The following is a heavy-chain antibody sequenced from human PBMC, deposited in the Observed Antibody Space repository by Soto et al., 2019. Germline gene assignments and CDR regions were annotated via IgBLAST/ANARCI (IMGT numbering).Heavy chain of an antibody. D-gene: IGHD1-26*01. CDR3: SREKVGAVDY. CDR2: RNPNSGNR. CDR1: GYTFTSYD. V-gene: IGHV1-8*01. Sequence: QVQLVQSGAEVKKPGASVKVSCKASGYTFTSYDINWVRQATGQGLEWMGWRNPNSGNRGYAQKFQGRVTMPRNNSISTAYMELSSLRSEETAVYYCSREKVGAVDYWGQGTLVTVSS. J-gene: IGHJ4*02.